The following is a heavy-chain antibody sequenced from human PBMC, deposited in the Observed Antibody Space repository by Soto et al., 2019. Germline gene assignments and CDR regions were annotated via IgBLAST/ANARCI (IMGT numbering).Heavy chain of an antibody. V-gene: IGHV4-59*01. Sequence: SETLSLTCTVSGGSISSYYWSWIRQPPGKGLEWIGCIYYSGITNYNPSLKSRVTISVDTSKNQFSLKLSSVTAADTAVYYCARDLGYCSSSSCYPYFDPWGQGTLVTVSS. J-gene: IGHJ5*02. CDR1: GGSISSYY. D-gene: IGHD2-2*01. CDR2: IYYSGIT. CDR3: ARDLGYCSSSSCYPYFDP.